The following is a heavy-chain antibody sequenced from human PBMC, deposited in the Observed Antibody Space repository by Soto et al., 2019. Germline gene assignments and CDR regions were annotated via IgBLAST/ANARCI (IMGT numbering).Heavy chain of an antibody. V-gene: IGHV1-18*01. CDR1: GYIFTSYG. Sequence: ASVKVSCKASGYIFTSYGISWVRQAPGQGLEWVGWISGYNDNTNYAQNLQGRVAVTTDTSTSTAYMERRSLRSDDTAVYYCARESFISSAGTYYFDYWGQGTQVTVSS. CDR2: ISGYNDNT. D-gene: IGHD6-13*01. J-gene: IGHJ4*02. CDR3: ARESFISSAGTYYFDY.